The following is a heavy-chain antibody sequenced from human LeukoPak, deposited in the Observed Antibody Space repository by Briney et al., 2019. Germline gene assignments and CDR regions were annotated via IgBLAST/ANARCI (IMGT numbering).Heavy chain of an antibody. Sequence: PSETLSLTCAVSGGSISSSDWWSWVRQPPGKGLEWVGEIFHTGRTNYNPSLKSRVTISVDKSKKQFSLKLNSVTAADTAVYYCARVGYDILTGSIPNWFDPWGQGTLVTVSS. CDR1: GGSISSSDW. D-gene: IGHD3-9*01. J-gene: IGHJ5*02. CDR2: IFHTGRT. V-gene: IGHV4-4*02. CDR3: ARVGYDILTGSIPNWFDP.